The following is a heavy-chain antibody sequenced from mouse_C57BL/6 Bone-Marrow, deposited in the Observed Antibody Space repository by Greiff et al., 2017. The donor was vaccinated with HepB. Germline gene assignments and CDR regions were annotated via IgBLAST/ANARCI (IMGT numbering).Heavy chain of an antibody. V-gene: IGHV14-4*01. CDR3: TTGGFFDY. J-gene: IGHJ2*01. CDR2: IDPENGDT. CDR1: GFNIKDDY. Sequence: EVQLQQSGAELVRPGASVKLSCTASGFNIKDDYMHWVKQRPEQGLEWIGWIDPENGDTEYASKFQGKATITADTSSNTAYLQLSTLTSEDNAVYYCTTGGFFDYWGQGTTLTVSS.